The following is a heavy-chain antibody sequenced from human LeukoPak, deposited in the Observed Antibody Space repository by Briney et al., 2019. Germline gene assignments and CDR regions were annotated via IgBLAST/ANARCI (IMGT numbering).Heavy chain of an antibody. D-gene: IGHD1-26*01. CDR2: INNDGSTT. J-gene: IGHJ5*02. CDR3: ARSVGATTDWFDP. V-gene: IGHV3-74*01. Sequence: GGSLRLSCAASGFTLSSYWMHWVRQAPGKGLVWVSRINNDGSTTSYADSVKGRFTISRDNSKNTLYLEMNSLRGEDTAVYYCARSVGATTDWFDPWGQGTQVIVSS. CDR1: GFTLSSYW.